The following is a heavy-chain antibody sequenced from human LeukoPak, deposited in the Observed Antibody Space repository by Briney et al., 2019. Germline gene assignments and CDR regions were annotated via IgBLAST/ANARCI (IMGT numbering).Heavy chain of an antibody. J-gene: IGHJ1*01. Sequence: GGSLRLSCAASGFTFSDYYMRWIRQARGKGLEWVSYISSSSTYTNYADSVKGRFTVSRDNAKNSLYLQMNSRRAEDTAVYYCARDPVSSSWYGYFQRWGQGTLVSVSS. CDR3: ARDPVSSSWYGYFQR. V-gene: IGHV3-11*05. CDR1: GFTFSDYY. CDR2: ISSSSTYT. D-gene: IGHD6-13*01.